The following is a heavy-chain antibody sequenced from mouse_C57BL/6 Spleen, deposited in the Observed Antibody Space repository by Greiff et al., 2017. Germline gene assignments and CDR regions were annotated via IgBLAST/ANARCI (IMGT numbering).Heavy chain of an antibody. V-gene: IGHV3-6*01. Sequence: DVKLQESGPGLVKPSQSLSLTCSVTGYSITSGYYWNWIRQFPGNKLEWMGYISYDGSNNYNPSLKNRISITRDTSKNQFFQKLNSVTTEDTATYYCARDPIYYGNSYWYFDVWGTGTTVTVSS. CDR1: GYSITSGYY. J-gene: IGHJ1*03. CDR2: ISYDGSN. D-gene: IGHD2-1*01. CDR3: ARDPIYYGNSYWYFDV.